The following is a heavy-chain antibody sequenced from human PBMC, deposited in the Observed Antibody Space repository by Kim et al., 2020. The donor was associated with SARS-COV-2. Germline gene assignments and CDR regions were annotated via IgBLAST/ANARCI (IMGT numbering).Heavy chain of an antibody. V-gene: IGHV3-66*01. CDR3: ARDRYYGSGSYYNV. D-gene: IGHD3-10*01. J-gene: IGHJ4*02. Sequence: DSVKGRFTISRDNSKTTLYLQMNSLRAEDTAVYYCARDRYYGSGSYYNVWGQGTLVTVSS.